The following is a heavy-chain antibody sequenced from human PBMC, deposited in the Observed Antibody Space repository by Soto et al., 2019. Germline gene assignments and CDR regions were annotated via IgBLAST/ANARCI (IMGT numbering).Heavy chain of an antibody. CDR3: AYLPCSGGSCYWFSFSGMDV. CDR1: GFSLSTSGVG. CDR2: IYWDDDK. D-gene: IGHD2-15*01. Sequence: QITFKESGPTLVKPTQTLTLTCTFSGFSLSTSGVGVAWIRQPPGKALVWLALIYWDDDKRYRPSLESRLTITKDTSKNQVVLTMTNMDSVDTATYYCAYLPCSGGSCYWFSFSGMDVWGQGTTVTVSS. V-gene: IGHV2-5*02. J-gene: IGHJ6*02.